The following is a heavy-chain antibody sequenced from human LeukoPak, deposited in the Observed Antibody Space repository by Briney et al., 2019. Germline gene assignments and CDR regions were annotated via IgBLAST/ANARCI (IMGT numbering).Heavy chain of an antibody. CDR2: IYYSGST. V-gene: IGHV4-59*01. CDR3: ARAEYQLPYFFDY. D-gene: IGHD2-2*01. Sequence: TSETLSLTCTVSGGSISSYYWSWIRQPPGKGLEWIGYIYYSGSTNYNPSLKSRVTISVDTSKNQFSLKLSSVTAADTAVYYCARAEYQLPYFFDYWGQGTLVTVSS. CDR1: GGSISSYY. J-gene: IGHJ4*02.